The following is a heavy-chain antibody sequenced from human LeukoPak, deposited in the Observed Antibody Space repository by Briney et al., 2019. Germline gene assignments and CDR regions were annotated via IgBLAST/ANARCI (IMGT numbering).Heavy chain of an antibody. V-gene: IGHV3-7*01. Sequence: PGGSLRLSCAASGFTFSSHWMSWVRQAPGKGLEWVANIKQDGSEKYYVDSVKGRFTISRDNAKNSLYLQMNSLRAEDTAVYYCARDRNIVVVPAVLFDYWGQGTLVTVSS. CDR3: ARDRNIVVVPAVLFDY. CDR2: IKQDGSEK. CDR1: GFTFSSHW. D-gene: IGHD2-2*01. J-gene: IGHJ4*02.